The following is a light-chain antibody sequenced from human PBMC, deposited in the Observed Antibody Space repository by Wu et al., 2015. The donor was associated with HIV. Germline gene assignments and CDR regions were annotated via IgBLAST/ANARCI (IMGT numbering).Light chain of an antibody. J-gene: IGKJ4*01. CDR1: QNITKY. CDR3: QQRDDWPLT. Sequence: VLTQSPATLSLSSGERATLSCRASQNITKYLAWYQQRLGQPPRLLIYDVFNRATGIPVRFSGTGSATDFHLTISSLDPEDFAIYYCQQRDDWPLTFGGGTRVDIK. CDR2: DVF. V-gene: IGKV3-11*01.